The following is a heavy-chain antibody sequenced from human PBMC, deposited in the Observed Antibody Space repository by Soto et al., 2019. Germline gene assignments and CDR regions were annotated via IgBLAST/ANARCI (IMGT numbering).Heavy chain of an antibody. CDR3: ASPGGYDFWSGYYEFDEPLAWCV. D-gene: IGHD3-3*01. CDR1: GCTFTSYD. CDR2: MNPNSGNT. Sequence: ASVKLSCKASGCTFTSYDINWVRQATGQGLEWMRWMNPNSGNTGYAQKFQGRVTMTRNTSISTAYMELSSLRSEDTAVYYCASPGGYDFWSGYYEFDEPLAWCVWGQGTLVTVSS. J-gene: IGHJ4*02. V-gene: IGHV1-8*01.